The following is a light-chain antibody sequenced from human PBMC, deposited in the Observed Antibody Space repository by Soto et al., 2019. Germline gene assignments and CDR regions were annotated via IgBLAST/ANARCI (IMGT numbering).Light chain of an antibody. CDR2: AAS. CDR1: QSISNY. J-gene: IGKJ1*01. Sequence: SRMTQSPSSLSASLGDRVTITCRASQSISNYLTWYQQKPGKVPRLLIYAASTLHSGVPSRFSGSGSGTDFTLTISSLQPEDVATYYCQKYNSAPWTFGQGTKVDIK. V-gene: IGKV1-27*01. CDR3: QKYNSAPWT.